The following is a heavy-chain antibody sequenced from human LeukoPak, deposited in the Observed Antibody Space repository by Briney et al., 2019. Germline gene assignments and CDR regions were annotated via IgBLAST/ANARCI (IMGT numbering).Heavy chain of an antibody. CDR2: ISGSGGST. CDR1: GFTFSRYA. V-gene: IGHV3-23*01. J-gene: IGHJ4*02. D-gene: IGHD6-13*01. CDR3: AKGTGYSPFYYFDY. Sequence: GGSLRLSCAASGFTFSRYAMSWVRQAPGKGLEWVSAISGSGGSTYYADSVKGRFTISRDNSKNTLYLQMNSLRAEDTAVYYCAKGTGYSPFYYFDYWGQGTLVTVSS.